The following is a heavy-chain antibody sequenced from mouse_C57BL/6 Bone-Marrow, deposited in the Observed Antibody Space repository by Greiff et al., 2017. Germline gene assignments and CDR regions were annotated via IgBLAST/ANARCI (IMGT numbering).Heavy chain of an antibody. CDR1: GFSLTSYG. J-gene: IGHJ4*01. CDR3: ADNWENAMDY. V-gene: IGHV2-3*01. Sequence: VKLMESGPGLVAPSQSLSITCTVSGFSLTSYGVSWVRQPPGKGLEWLGAIWGDGSTNYHSALISRLSISKDNSKSHVLLQLNSLQTYDPTAYSCADNWENAMDYWGQGTSVTVSS. CDR2: IWGDGST. D-gene: IGHD4-1*02.